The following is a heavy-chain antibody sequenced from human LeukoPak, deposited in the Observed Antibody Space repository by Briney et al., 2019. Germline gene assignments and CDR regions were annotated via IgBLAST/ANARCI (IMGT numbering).Heavy chain of an antibody. CDR1: GFTFSNYA. CDR2: ISGSGGST. Sequence: GGSLRLSCAASGFTFSNYAMSWVRQAPGRGLEWVSGISGSGGSTYYADSVKGRFTISRDNSKNTLYLQMNSLRAEDTAVYYCAKAYYYGSGNTYYFDYWGQGTLVTVSS. V-gene: IGHV3-23*01. CDR3: AKAYYYGSGNTYYFDY. D-gene: IGHD3-10*01. J-gene: IGHJ4*02.